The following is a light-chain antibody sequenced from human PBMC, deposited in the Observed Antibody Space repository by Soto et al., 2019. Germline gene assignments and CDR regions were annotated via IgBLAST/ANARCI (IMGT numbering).Light chain of an antibody. CDR3: ASWDDSLSAVL. J-gene: IGLJ2*01. V-gene: IGLV1-44*01. CDR1: SSNIGSNV. CDR2: SNN. Sequence: QSVPTQPPSASGTPGQRVTISCSGSSSNIGSNVVNWYQQLPGTAPKLLIYSNNQRPSGVPDRFSGSKSGTSASLAISGLQSEDETDYYCASWDDSLSAVLFGGGTKLTVL.